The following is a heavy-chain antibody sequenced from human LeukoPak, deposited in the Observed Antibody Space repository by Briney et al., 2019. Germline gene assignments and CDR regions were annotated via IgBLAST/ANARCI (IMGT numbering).Heavy chain of an antibody. CDR3: AERGLTTGFFDY. CDR1: GFTFNSYA. CDR2: ITGNCGST. V-gene: IGHV3-23*01. J-gene: IGHJ4*02. D-gene: IGHD1-14*01. Sequence: GGSLRLSCAASGFTFNSYAMTWVRQAPGKGLEWVSLITGNCGSTYYADSVKGRFTISRDNSKNTLYLQMNSLRAEDTAVYYCAERGLTTGFFDYWGQGTLVTVSS.